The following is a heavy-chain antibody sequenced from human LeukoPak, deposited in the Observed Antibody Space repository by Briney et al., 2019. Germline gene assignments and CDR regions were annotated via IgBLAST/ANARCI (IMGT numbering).Heavy chain of an antibody. J-gene: IGHJ4*02. CDR3: ARGQELGYHFDY. CDR2: IKQDGSEK. Sequence: GGSLRLSCAASGFTFSSYWMSWVRQSPGKGLEWVTNIKQDGSEKYYVDSVKGRFTISRDNSKNTLYLQMNSLRAEDTAVYYCARGQELGYHFDYWGQGTLVTVSS. V-gene: IGHV3-7*04. D-gene: IGHD1-7*01. CDR1: GFTFSSYW.